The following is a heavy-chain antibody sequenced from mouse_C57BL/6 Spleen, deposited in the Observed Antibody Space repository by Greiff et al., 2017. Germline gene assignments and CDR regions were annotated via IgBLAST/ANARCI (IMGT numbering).Heavy chain of an antibody. CDR3: ARSGRNAMDY. J-gene: IGHJ4*01. D-gene: IGHD3-1*01. CDR1: GFTFSDYY. Sequence: EVKLMESEGGLVQPGSSMKLSCTASGFTFSDYYMAWVRQVPEKGLEWVANINYDGSSTYYLDSLKSRFIISRDNAKNILYLQMSSLKSEDTATYYCARSGRNAMDYWGQGTSVTVSS. V-gene: IGHV5-16*01. CDR2: INYDGSST.